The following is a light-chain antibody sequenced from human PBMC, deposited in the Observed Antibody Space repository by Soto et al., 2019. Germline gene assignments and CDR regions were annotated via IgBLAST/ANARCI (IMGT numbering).Light chain of an antibody. Sequence: SVLTQPPSVSGAPGQRVTISCTGSSSNIGAGYDVHWYQQLPGTAPKLLIYGNSNRPSGVPDRFSGSKSGTSASLAITGRQAEDEADYYCQSYDSSLSGSVVFGGGTTLTVL. J-gene: IGLJ2*01. CDR3: QSYDSSLSGSVV. CDR1: SSNIGAGYD. CDR2: GNS. V-gene: IGLV1-40*01.